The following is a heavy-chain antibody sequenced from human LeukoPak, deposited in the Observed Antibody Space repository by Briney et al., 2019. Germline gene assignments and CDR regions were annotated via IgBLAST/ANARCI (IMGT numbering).Heavy chain of an antibody. V-gene: IGHV4-4*07. D-gene: IGHD3-22*01. CDR2: IYSSGST. CDR3: ASDMRVVVGTFDY. Sequence: SETLSLTCTVSGGSISSYYWSWIRQPAGKGLEWIGRIYSSGSTNYNPSLRSRVTMSVDTSKNQFSLKLNSVTAADTAVYYCASDMRVVVGTFDYWGQGTLVTVSS. CDR1: GGSISSYY. J-gene: IGHJ4*02.